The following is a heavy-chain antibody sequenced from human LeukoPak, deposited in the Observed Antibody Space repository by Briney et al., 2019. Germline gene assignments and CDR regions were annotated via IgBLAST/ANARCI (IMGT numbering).Heavy chain of an antibody. J-gene: IGHJ4*02. Sequence: PGRSLRLSCAASGFTFSSYGMHWVRQAPGKGLEWVAVIWYDGSNKYYADSVKGRFTISRDNSKNTLYLQMNSLRAEDTAAYYCARSLGGYGPFDYWGQGTLVTVSS. CDR3: ARSLGGYGPFDY. D-gene: IGHD3-16*01. CDR2: IWYDGSNK. V-gene: IGHV3-33*01. CDR1: GFTFSSYG.